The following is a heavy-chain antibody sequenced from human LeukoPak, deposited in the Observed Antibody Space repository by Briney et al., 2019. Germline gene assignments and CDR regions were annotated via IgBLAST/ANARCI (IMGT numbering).Heavy chain of an antibody. D-gene: IGHD2-15*01. V-gene: IGHV3-74*01. Sequence: GGSLRLSRAASGFTFSNYWMHWVRQAPGKGLVWVSRINSDGSSTSYADSVKGRFTISRDNAKNTLYMQMNSLRAEDTAVYYCARGGSGANDYWGQGTLVTVSS. CDR2: INSDGSST. CDR1: GFTFSNYW. J-gene: IGHJ4*02. CDR3: ARGGSGANDY.